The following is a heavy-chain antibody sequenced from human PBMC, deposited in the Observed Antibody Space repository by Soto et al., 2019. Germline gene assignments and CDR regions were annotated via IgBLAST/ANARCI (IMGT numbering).Heavy chain of an antibody. V-gene: IGHV3-20*04. J-gene: IGHJ5*01. Sequence: EVQLVESGGGVVRPGGSLRLACAASGFSLDEYGMSWVRQAPGKGLEWVSGMHRNGATTGYADSVKGRFTMSRDDVKNSLYLKMNSLRAEDTAFYYCARDHRWGYVYGDSGDSWGHGTLVTVSS. D-gene: IGHD4-17*01. CDR1: GFSLDEYG. CDR2: MHRNGATT. CDR3: ARDHRWGYVYGDSGDS.